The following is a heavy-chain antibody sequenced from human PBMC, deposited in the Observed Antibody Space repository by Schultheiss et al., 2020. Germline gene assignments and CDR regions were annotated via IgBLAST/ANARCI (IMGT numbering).Heavy chain of an antibody. CDR1: GFTFSSYW. CDR2: INSDGSST. D-gene: IGHD6-6*01. Sequence: GGSLRLPCAASGFTFSSYWMHWVRQAPGKGLVWVSRINSDGSSTNYADFVKGRFTISRDNAKNTLYLQMNSLRAEDTAVYYCARESSSSYGYWGQGTLVTVSS. V-gene: IGHV3-74*01. J-gene: IGHJ4*02. CDR3: ARESSSSYGY.